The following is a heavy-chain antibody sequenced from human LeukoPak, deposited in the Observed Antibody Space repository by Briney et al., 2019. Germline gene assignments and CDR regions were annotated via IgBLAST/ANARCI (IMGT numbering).Heavy chain of an antibody. CDR2: IYYSGST. D-gene: IGHD1-26*01. Sequence: SGTLSLTCTVSGGSISSYYWSWIRQPPGKGLEWIGYIYYSGSTNYNPSLKSRVTISVDTSKNQFSLKLSSVTAADTAVYYCARDLRSGTDPYYYYYMDVWGKGTTVTISS. V-gene: IGHV4-59*01. CDR3: ARDLRSGTDPYYYYYMDV. CDR1: GGSISSYY. J-gene: IGHJ6*03.